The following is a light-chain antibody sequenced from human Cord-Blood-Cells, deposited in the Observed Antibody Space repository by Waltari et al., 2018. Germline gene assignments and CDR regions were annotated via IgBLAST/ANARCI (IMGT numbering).Light chain of an antibody. V-gene: IGLV2-14*01. CDR2: DVS. J-gene: IGLJ3*02. Sequence: QSALTQPASVTGSPGQSVTIPCTATSSAVGGYHKFPWYQQPPGNAPKLMIYDVSNRPSGFSNRFSGSKFGNTASLTISGLQAEDEADYYCSSYTSSSTWVFGGGTKLTVL. CDR1: SSAVGGYHK. CDR3: SSYTSSSTWV.